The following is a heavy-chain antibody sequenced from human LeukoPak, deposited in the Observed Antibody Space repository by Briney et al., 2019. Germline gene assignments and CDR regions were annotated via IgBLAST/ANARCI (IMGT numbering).Heavy chain of an antibody. V-gene: IGHV1-2*02. CDR3: ARRYYYGSGSFYNDYFDY. CDR1: GYTFTGYS. J-gene: IGHJ4*02. D-gene: IGHD3-10*01. Sequence: ASVKVPCKASGYTFTGYSIHWARQAPGQGLEWMGSINPNRGGTNYAQNFQGRVTMTRDTSISTAYMELSRLRSDDTALYYCARRYYYGSGSFYNDYFDYWGQGTLVTVSS. CDR2: INPNRGGT.